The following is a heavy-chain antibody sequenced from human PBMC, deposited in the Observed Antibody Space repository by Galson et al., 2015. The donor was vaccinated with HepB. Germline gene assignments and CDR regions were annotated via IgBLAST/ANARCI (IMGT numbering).Heavy chain of an antibody. Sequence: SLRLSCAASGFTFTKAWMSWVRQAPGKGLEWVGRIRSKIDGGTADYAAPVKGRFIISRDDSKNTLHLQMNSLNTEDTAVYYCTTDGSGSLGYWGQGTRVTVSS. CDR2: IRSKIDGGTA. CDR1: GFTFTKAW. J-gene: IGHJ4*02. V-gene: IGHV3-15*01. CDR3: TTDGSGSLGY. D-gene: IGHD1-26*01.